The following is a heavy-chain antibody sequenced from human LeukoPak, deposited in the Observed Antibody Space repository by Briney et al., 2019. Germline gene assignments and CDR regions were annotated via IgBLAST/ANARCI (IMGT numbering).Heavy chain of an antibody. CDR3: ARGVSGWYGSWFDP. J-gene: IGHJ5*02. V-gene: IGHV4-34*01. CDR2: INHSGST. D-gene: IGHD6-19*01. CDR1: GGSFSGYY. Sequence: PSETLSLTCAVYGGSFSGYYWSWIRQSPGKGLEWIGEINHSGSTNYNPSLKSRVTISVETSRNQFSLELSSVTAADTAVYYCARGVSGWYGSWFDPWGQGTLVTVSS.